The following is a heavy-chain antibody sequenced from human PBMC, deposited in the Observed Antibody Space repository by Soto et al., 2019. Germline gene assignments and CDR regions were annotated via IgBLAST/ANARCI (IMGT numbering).Heavy chain of an antibody. J-gene: IGHJ6*02. CDR1: GGYFSGYY. CDR3: ARGPPYYDILTGYPYYYGMDV. D-gene: IGHD3-9*01. Sequence: QVQLQQWGAGLLKPSETLSLTCAVYGGYFSGYYWSWIRQPPGKGLEWIGEINHSGSTNYNPSLKSRVTISVDTSKNQFSLKLSSVTAADTAVYYCARGPPYYDILTGYPYYYGMDVWGQGTTVTVSS. V-gene: IGHV4-34*01. CDR2: INHSGST.